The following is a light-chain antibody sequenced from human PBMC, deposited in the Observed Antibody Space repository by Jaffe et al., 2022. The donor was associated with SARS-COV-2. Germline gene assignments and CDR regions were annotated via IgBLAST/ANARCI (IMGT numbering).Light chain of an antibody. V-gene: IGKV3-20*01. J-gene: IGKJ2*01. CDR2: GAS. CDR1: QSVSSNY. CDR3: QQYGSSLYT. Sequence: EIVLTQSPGTLSLSPGERATLSCRASQSVSSNYLAWYQQKPGQAPRLLISGASSRATGIPDRFSGSGSGTDFSLTISRLEPEDFAVYFCQQYGSSLYTFGQGTKLEIK.